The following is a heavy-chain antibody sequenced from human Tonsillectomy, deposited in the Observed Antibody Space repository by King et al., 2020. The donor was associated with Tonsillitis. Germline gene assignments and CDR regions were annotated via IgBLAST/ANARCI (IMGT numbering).Heavy chain of an antibody. CDR1: GGSISSNLYY. CDR2: VYYSGRT. Sequence: QLQESGPGLVKPSETLSLTCTVSGGSISSNLYYWGWIRQPPGKGLEWIGSVYYSGRTYYSPSLKSRVTISVDTSRDQFSLKLKSLTAADTAIYYCAGHESMSISGMIVPPLHVVYWGQGTQVTVSS. D-gene: IGHD3-3*01. J-gene: IGHJ4*02. CDR3: AGHESMSISGMIVPPLHVVY. V-gene: IGHV4-39*01.